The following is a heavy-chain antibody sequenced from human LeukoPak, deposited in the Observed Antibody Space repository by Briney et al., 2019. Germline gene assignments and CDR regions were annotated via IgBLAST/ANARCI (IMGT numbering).Heavy chain of an antibody. V-gene: IGHV3-21*01. CDR3: ARGRVGQWLVDAFDI. J-gene: IGHJ3*02. CDR2: ISTSSSFL. CDR1: GFTFSRYS. D-gene: IGHD6-19*01. Sequence: GGSLRLSCAASGFTFSRYSMNWVRQAPGKGLEWVSSISTSSSFLYYADSVKGRFTISRDNAKNSLYLQMNSLRAEDTAVYYCARGRVGQWLVDAFDIWGQGTMVTVSS.